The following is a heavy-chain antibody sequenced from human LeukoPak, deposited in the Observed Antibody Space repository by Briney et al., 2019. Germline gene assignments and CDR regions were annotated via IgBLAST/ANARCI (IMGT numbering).Heavy chain of an antibody. CDR3: ATEFNYLPNGDLSFDY. J-gene: IGHJ4*02. Sequence: SQTLSLTCTVSGDSISSGDYYWSWIRQPPGTGLECIGYIYYSGSTYYNPSLKSRVTISVDTSKNQFSLKLSSVTAADTAVYDCATEFNYLPNGDLSFDYWGQGTLVTVSS. CDR2: IYYSGST. D-gene: IGHD4-11*01. CDR1: GDSISSGDYY. V-gene: IGHV4-30-4*08.